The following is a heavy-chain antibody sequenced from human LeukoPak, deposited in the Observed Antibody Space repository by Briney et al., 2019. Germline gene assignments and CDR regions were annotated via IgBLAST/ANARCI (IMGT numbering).Heavy chain of an antibody. D-gene: IGHD4-11*01. CDR3: AREGGLQHHFDY. Sequence: SETLSLTCTVSGGSISSSPYYWGWIRQPPGKGLEWIGSMYYSGSTYYNPSLKSRVTISVDTSKNQFSLKLSSVTAADTAVYYCAREGGLQHHFDYWGQGTLVTVSS. J-gene: IGHJ4*02. CDR1: GGSISSSPYY. CDR2: MYYSGST. V-gene: IGHV4-39*07.